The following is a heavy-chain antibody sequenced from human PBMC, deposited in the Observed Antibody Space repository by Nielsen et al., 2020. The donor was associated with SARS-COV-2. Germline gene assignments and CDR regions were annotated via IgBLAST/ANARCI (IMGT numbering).Heavy chain of an antibody. CDR2: ISSSGSTI. CDR1: GFTFSSYE. CDR3: AREPSLVVVTAILTSGFDY. D-gene: IGHD2-21*02. Sequence: GESLKISCAASGFTFSSYEMNWVRQAPGKGLEWVSYISSSGSTIYYADSVKGRFTISRDNAKNSLYLQMNSLRAEDTAVYYCAREPSLVVVTAILTSGFDYWGQGTLVTVSS. J-gene: IGHJ4*02. V-gene: IGHV3-48*03.